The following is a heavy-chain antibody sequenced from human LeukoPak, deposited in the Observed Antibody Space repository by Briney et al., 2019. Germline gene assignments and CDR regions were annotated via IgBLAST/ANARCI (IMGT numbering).Heavy chain of an antibody. V-gene: IGHV4-39*07. J-gene: IGHJ4*02. CDR1: GGSISSSIYY. CDR2: VFYNGAT. D-gene: IGHD5-18*01. Sequence: SETLSLTCIVSGGSISSSIYYWAWVRQPPGKGLEWIGTVFYNGATQYSPSLRSRVTISVDTSKNQFSLKLSSVTAADTAVYYCARRSEATTAMAFDYWGQGTLVTVSS. CDR3: ARRSEATTAMAFDY.